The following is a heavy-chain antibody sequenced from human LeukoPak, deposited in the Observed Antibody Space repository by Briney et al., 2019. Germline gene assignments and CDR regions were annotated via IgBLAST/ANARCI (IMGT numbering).Heavy chain of an antibody. V-gene: IGHV1-69*13. J-gene: IGHJ4*02. Sequence: ASVKVSCKASGGTFSSYAISWVRQAPGQGLEWMGGIIPIFGTANYAQKFQGRVTITADESTSTAYMELSSLRSEDTAVYYCARDLHTIVVPAAMDDYWGQGTLVTVSS. D-gene: IGHD2-2*01. CDR2: IIPIFGTA. CDR3: ARDLHTIVVPAAMDDY. CDR1: GGTFSSYA.